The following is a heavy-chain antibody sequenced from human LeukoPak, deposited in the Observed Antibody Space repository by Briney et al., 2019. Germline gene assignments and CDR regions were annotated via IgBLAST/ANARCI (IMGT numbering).Heavy chain of an antibody. CDR1: GFTFSSYG. CDR2: IRYDGSNK. D-gene: IGHD6-13*01. V-gene: IGHV3-30*02. CDR3: AKAILMYSSSWYEDAFDI. Sequence: PGGSLRLSCAASGFTFSSYGMHWVRQAPGKGLEWVAFIRYDGSNKYYADSVKGRFTISRDNSKNTLYLQMNSLRAEDTAVYYCAKAILMYSSSWYEDAFDIWGQGTMVTVSS. J-gene: IGHJ3*02.